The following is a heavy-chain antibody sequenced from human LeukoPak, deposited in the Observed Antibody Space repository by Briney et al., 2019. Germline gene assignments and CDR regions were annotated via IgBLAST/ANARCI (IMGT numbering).Heavy chain of an antibody. V-gene: IGHV3-23*01. CDR2: ISGSGGST. Sequence: GGSLRLSCAASGFTFSSYAMSWVRQAPGKGLEWVSAISGSGGSTYYADSVKGRFTISRDNSKNTLYLQMNSLRAEDTAVYYCAKDVRYRSSWYCYMDVWGKGTTVTVSS. CDR1: GFTFSSYA. CDR3: AKDVRYRSSWYCYMDV. J-gene: IGHJ6*03. D-gene: IGHD6-13*01.